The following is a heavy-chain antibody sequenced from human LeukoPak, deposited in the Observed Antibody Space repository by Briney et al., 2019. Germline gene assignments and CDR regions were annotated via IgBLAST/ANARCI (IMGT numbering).Heavy chain of an antibody. V-gene: IGHV3-53*05. D-gene: IGHD3-3*01. CDR2: IYSGGST. Sequence: GGSLRLSCAASGFTVSSNYMSWVRQAPGKGLEWVSVIYSGGSTYYADSVKGRFTISRDNSKNTLYLQMNSLRAEDTAVYYCARDRGFWSGTRYMDVWGKGTTVTVSS. J-gene: IGHJ6*03. CDR3: ARDRGFWSGTRYMDV. CDR1: GFTVSSNY.